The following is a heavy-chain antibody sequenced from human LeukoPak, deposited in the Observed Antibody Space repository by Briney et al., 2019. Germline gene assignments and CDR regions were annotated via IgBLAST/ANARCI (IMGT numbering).Heavy chain of an antibody. CDR3: PKVNLGSGY. D-gene: IGHD3-10*01. V-gene: IGHV3-23*01. CDR1: GFTFSDYT. CDR2: ISGSGGST. J-gene: IGHJ4*02. Sequence: PGGSLRLSCAASGFTFSDYTMNWVREAPGKGLEWVSAISGSGGSTYYADSVKGRFTISRDNSKNTLYLQMNSLRAEDTAVYYCPKVNLGSGYWGQGTLVTVSS.